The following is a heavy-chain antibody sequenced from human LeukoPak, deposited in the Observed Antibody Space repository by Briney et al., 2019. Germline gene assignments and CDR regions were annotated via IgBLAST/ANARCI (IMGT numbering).Heavy chain of an antibody. V-gene: IGHV3-48*03. J-gene: IGHJ6*02. Sequence: PTGGSLRLSCAASGFTFSSYEMNWVRQAPGKGLEWVSYISSSGRTIYYADSVKGRFTISRDNAKHSLYLQMNSLRAEDTAVYYCARVSYGMDVWGQGTTVTVAS. CDR1: GFTFSSYE. CDR3: ARVSYGMDV. CDR2: ISSSGRTI.